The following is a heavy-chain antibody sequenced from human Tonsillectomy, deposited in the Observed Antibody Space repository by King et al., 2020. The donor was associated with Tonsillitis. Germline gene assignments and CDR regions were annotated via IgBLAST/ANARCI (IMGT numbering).Heavy chain of an antibody. Sequence: VQLQESGPGLVKTSETLSLTCTVSGGSISSYYWSWIRQPPGKGLEWIGYIYYSGRTNYNPSLKSRVTISVDTSKKQFSLKLNSVTAADTAVYYCAREGSCSSTTCYAFDPWGQGTLVTVSS. V-gene: IGHV4-59*01. CDR2: IYYSGRT. D-gene: IGHD2-2*01. J-gene: IGHJ5*02. CDR3: AREGSCSSTTCYAFDP. CDR1: GGSISSYY.